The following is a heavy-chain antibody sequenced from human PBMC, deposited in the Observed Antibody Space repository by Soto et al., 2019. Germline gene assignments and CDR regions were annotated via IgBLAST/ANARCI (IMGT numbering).Heavy chain of an antibody. CDR2: ISYDGSNK. Sequence: GSLRLSCAASGFTFSSYGMHWVRQAPGKGLEWVAVISYDGSNKYYADSVKGRFTISRDNSKNTLYLQMNSLRAEDTAVYYCAKALGSLYSSSDYWGQGTLVTVSS. D-gene: IGHD6-13*01. CDR3: AKALGSLYSSSDY. J-gene: IGHJ4*02. V-gene: IGHV3-30*18. CDR1: GFTFSSYG.